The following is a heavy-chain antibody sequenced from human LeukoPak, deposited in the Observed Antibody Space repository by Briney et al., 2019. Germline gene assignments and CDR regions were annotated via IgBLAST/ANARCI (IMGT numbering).Heavy chain of an antibody. Sequence: PGGSLRLSCAASGFTVSSNYMSWVRQTPGKGLEWVSVIYSGGSTYYADSVKGRFTISRDNSKNTLYLQMNSLRAEDTAVYYCAREIKDYYGSGSYYRDYWGQGTLVTVSS. J-gene: IGHJ4*02. CDR2: IYSGGST. CDR3: AREIKDYYGSGSYYRDY. D-gene: IGHD3-10*01. CDR1: GFTVSSNY. V-gene: IGHV3-66*01.